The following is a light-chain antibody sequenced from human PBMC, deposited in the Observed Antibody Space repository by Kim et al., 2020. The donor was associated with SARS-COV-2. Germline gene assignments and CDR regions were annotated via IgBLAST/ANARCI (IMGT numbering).Light chain of an antibody. V-gene: IGLV6-57*03. J-gene: IGLJ3*02. CDR1: SGSVASNL. CDR3: QSYPLSHHWV. Sequence: SCTRGSGSVASNLVHRCQQRPGTVPTIGISDDSRSPSGVPDRFSGSIDSSSNSASLTISGLRTEDEADYYCQSYPLSHHWVFGGGTQLTVL. CDR2: DDS.